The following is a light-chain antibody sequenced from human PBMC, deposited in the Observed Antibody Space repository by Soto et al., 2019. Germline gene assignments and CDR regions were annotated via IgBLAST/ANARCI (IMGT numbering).Light chain of an antibody. CDR2: DVS. CDR3: TSYTVSNTYV. CDR1: SSDVGGYDF. Sequence: QSVLTQPPSASGSPGQSVTISCTGTSSDVGGYDFVSWYQQHPGNAPKLIIYDVSQRSSGVPDRFSGSKSGNTASLTVSGLQADDEADYYCTSYTVSNTYVFGTGTKVTVL. J-gene: IGLJ1*01. V-gene: IGLV2-8*01.